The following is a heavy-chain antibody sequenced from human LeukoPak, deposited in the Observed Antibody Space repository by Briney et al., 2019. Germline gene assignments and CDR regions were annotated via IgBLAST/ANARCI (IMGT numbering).Heavy chain of an antibody. J-gene: IGHJ6*02. V-gene: IGHV4-39*01. D-gene: IGHD3-16*02. CDR1: SGSISSSIYF. Sequence: SETLPLTCTISSGSISSSIYFWGWIRQSPGKGLEWIGSIYYNGRTSYNPSLKSRVTISVDTSKNQFSLKVTSVTAADTAVFYCARHYVDIRTVGASYYYYGLDIWGQGTTVTVSS. CDR3: ARHYVDIRTVGASYYYYGLDI. CDR2: IYYNGRT.